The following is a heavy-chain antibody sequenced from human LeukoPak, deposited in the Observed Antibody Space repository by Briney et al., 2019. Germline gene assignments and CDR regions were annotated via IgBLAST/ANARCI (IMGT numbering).Heavy chain of an antibody. CDR1: GFTVSSSF. V-gene: IGHV3-53*01. J-gene: IGHJ3*02. CDR2: IYSGGST. Sequence: PGGSLRLSCAASGFTVSSSFVNWVRQAPGKGLEWVSVIYSGGSTYYADSVKGRFTISRDNSKNTLYLQNNSLRAEDTAVYYCARGLVATMLDAFDIWGQGTMVTVSS. D-gene: IGHD5-12*01. CDR3: ARGLVATMLDAFDI.